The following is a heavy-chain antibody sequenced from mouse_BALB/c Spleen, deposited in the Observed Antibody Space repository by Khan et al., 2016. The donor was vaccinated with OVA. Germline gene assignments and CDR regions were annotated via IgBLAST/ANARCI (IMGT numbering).Heavy chain of an antibody. CDR2: ISYSGGT. V-gene: IGHV3-2*02. J-gene: IGHJ2*01. CDR1: GYSITSGYA. Sequence: EVQLLETGPGLVKPSQSLSLTCTVTGYSITSGYAWNWIRQFPGNKLEWMGYISYSGGTSYNPSLKSRISITRDTSKNQFFLQLNSVTTEDTATYYCARGHYYGYYFDYWGQGTTLTVSP. CDR3: ARGHYYGYYFDY. D-gene: IGHD1-1*01.